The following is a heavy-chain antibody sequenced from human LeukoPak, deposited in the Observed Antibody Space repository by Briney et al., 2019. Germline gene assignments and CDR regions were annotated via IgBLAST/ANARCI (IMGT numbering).Heavy chain of an antibody. V-gene: IGHV3-23*01. CDR1: GFTFSSYA. CDR3: AKCDVVVPAASFDY. CDR2: ISGSGGST. Sequence: GGSLRLSCAASGFTFSSYAMSWVRQAPGKGLEWVSAISGSGGSTYYADPVKGRFTISRDNSKNTLYLQMNSLRAEDTAVYYCAKCDVVVPAASFDYWGQGTLVTVSS. J-gene: IGHJ4*02. D-gene: IGHD2-2*01.